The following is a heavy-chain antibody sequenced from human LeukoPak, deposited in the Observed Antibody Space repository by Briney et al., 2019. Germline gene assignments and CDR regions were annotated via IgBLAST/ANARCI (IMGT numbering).Heavy chain of an antibody. D-gene: IGHD3-16*01. CDR1: GFNFSSYA. J-gene: IGHJ4*02. V-gene: IGHV3-23*01. CDR3: ANLLGG. CDR2: ISGSGDRT. Sequence: GGSLRLSCAASGFNFSSYAMSWVRQAPGKGLEWVSGISGSGDRTYYADSVKGRFTISRDNSKNTLYLQMNSLRAEDTAIYYCANLLGGWGQGTLVTVSS.